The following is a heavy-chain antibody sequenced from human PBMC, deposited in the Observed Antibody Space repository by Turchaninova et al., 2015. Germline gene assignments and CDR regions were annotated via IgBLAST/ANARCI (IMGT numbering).Heavy chain of an antibody. V-gene: IGHV4-59*08. CDR3: ASCPEYSYGYCYFDY. CDR2: IYYSGRT. D-gene: IGHD5-18*01. J-gene: IGHJ4*02. CDR1: GGASRGYD. Sequence: QVQPQESGPGLVNPSATLPLPSSVAGGASRGYDWSWNRQPPGKGLEWIRYIYYSGRTNYNPSLKSRITISVDTSQNQFSLKLSSVTAADTAVYYCASCPEYSYGYCYFDYWGQGTLVTVSS.